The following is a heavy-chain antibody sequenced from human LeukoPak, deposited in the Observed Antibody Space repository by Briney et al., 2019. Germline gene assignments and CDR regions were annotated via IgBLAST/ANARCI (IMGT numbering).Heavy chain of an antibody. V-gene: IGHV4-4*07. Sequence: SETLSLTCTVSGGSISSYYWSWIWQPAGKGLEWIGRIYTSGSTNYNPSLKSRVTMSVDTSKNQFSLKLSSVTAADTAVYYCARGTGNYYYYYMDVWGKGTTVTVSS. D-gene: IGHD1-1*01. CDR2: IYTSGST. CDR3: ARGTGNYYYYYMDV. CDR1: GGSISSYY. J-gene: IGHJ6*03.